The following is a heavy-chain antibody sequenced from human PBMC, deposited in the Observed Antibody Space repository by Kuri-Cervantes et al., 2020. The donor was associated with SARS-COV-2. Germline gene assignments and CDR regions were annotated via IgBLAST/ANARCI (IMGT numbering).Heavy chain of an antibody. CDR2: IYYSGST. D-gene: IGHD3-22*01. Sequence: SETLSLTCTVSGYSISSGDYWGWIRQPPGKGLEGIGSIYYSGSTYYNPSLKSRVTISVDTSKNQFSLKLSSVTAADPAVYYCARPAPSGPNYYDSRRWAFDIWGQGTMVTVSS. CDR3: ARPAPSGPNYYDSRRWAFDI. V-gene: IGHV4-38-2*02. J-gene: IGHJ3*02. CDR1: GYSISSGDY.